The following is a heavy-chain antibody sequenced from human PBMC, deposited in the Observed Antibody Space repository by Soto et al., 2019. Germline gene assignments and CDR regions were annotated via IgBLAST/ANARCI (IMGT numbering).Heavy chain of an antibody. CDR2: IYYSGST. CDR1: GGSVSSGSYY. D-gene: IGHD6-19*01. Sequence: KPSETLSLTCTVSGGSVSSGSYYWSWIRQPPGKGLEWIGYIYYSGSTNYNPSLKSRVTISVDTSKNQFSLKLSSVTAADTAVYYCARAGSLYSSGWFYYFDYWGQGTLVTVSS. CDR3: ARAGSLYSSGWFYYFDY. J-gene: IGHJ4*02. V-gene: IGHV4-61*01.